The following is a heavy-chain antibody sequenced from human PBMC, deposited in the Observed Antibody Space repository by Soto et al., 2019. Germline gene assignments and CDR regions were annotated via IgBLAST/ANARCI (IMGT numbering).Heavy chain of an antibody. D-gene: IGHD1-26*01. J-gene: IGHJ4*02. CDR2: IFHSGST. CDR3: ARVYSGSYSDY. Sequence: QVQLQESGPGLVKPSGTLSLTCAVSGGSIRSNNRWSWVRQPPGKGLEWIGEIFHSGSTNYNPSLKSRVTVSVDKSKNQFSLKLSPVTAADTAVYYGARVYSGSYSDYWGQGTLVTVSS. V-gene: IGHV4-4*02. CDR1: GGSIRSNNR.